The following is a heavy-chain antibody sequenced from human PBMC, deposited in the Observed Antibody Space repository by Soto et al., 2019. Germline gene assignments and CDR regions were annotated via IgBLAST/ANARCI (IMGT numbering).Heavy chain of an antibody. CDR1: GDSISNLDYF. J-gene: IGHJ5*01. D-gene: IGHD7-27*01. V-gene: IGHV4-30-4*01. CDR2: IYKSATT. CDR3: ARGRYCLTGRCFPNWFDS. Sequence: SETLSLTCSVSGDSISNLDYFWAWIRQPPGQALEYIGYIYKSATTYYNPSFESRVVISVDTSKSQFSVNVTSVTAANTAVYFCARGRYCLTGRCFPNWFDSWGQGALVTVSS.